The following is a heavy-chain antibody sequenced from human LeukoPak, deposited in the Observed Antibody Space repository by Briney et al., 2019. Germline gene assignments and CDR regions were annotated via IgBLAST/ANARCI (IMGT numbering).Heavy chain of an antibody. D-gene: IGHD3-22*01. CDR3: AKDFGYDSSGSVVD. J-gene: IGHJ4*02. CDR2: ISWNSGSI. Sequence: GGSLRLYCAASGFTFDDYAMHWVRQAPGKGLEWVSGISWNSGSIGYADSVKGRFTISRDNAKNSLYLQMNSLRAEDTALYYCAKDFGYDSSGSVVDWGQGTLVTVSS. V-gene: IGHV3-9*01. CDR1: GFTFDDYA.